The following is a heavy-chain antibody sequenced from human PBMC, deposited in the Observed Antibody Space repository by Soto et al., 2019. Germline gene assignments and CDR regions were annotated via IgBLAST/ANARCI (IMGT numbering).Heavy chain of an antibody. J-gene: IGHJ4*02. CDR2: MSYDGRNQ. V-gene: IGHV3-30*18. Sequence: QVQLVESGGGVVQPGRSLRLSCAASGFTFSHYAMHWVRQAPGKGLEWVGLMSYDGRNQYYADSVKGRCTTSRDNSKNTLYLQMNSLRAEDTAVYYCAKDGSHNFDYWGQGTLVTVSS. CDR3: AKDGSHNFDY. CDR1: GFTFSHYA. D-gene: IGHD1-26*01.